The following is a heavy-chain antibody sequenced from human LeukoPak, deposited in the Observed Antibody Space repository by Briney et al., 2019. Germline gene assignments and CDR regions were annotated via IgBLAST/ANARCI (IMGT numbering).Heavy chain of an antibody. Sequence: GGSLRLSCAASGFTFSSYGMHWVRQAPGKGLEWVAFIRYDGSNKYYADSVKGRFTISRDNSKNTLYLQMNSLRAEDTAVYYCAKDGSHCSSTSCYQVSYYFDYWGQGTLVTVSS. CDR2: IRYDGSNK. J-gene: IGHJ4*02. CDR1: GFTFSSYG. D-gene: IGHD2-2*01. CDR3: AKDGSHCSSTSCYQVSYYFDY. V-gene: IGHV3-30*02.